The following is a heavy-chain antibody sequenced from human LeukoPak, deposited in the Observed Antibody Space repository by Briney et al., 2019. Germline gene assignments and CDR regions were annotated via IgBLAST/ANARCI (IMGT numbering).Heavy chain of an antibody. D-gene: IGHD6-19*01. V-gene: IGHV5-51*01. CDR2: IYPGDSDT. J-gene: IGHJ4*02. CDR3: AKTAVAGTGALDY. CDR1: GYSFTSHW. Sequence: GESLKISCRGSGYSFTSHWIGWVRQMPGKGLEWMGIIYPGDSDTRYSPSFQGQVTISADKSISTAYLQWSSLKASDTAMYYCAKTAVAGTGALDYWGQGTLVTVSS.